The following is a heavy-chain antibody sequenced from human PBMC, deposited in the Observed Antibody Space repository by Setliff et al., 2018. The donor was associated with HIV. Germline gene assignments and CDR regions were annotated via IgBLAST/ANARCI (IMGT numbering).Heavy chain of an antibody. CDR1: GYTFTSYG. Sequence: ASVKVSCKASGYTFTSYGISWVRQAPGQGLEWMGWISAYNGNTNYAQKLQGSVTMTTDTSTSTAYMELRSLRSDDTAVYYCARDKRSFYGDHEGDAFDIWGQGTMVTVSS. CDR2: ISAYNGNT. V-gene: IGHV1-18*01. CDR3: ARDKRSFYGDHEGDAFDI. D-gene: IGHD4-17*01. J-gene: IGHJ3*02.